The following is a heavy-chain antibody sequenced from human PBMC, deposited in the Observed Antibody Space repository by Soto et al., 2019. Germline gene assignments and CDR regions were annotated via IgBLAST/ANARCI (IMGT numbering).Heavy chain of an antibody. Sequence: AASVKVSCKASGYTFTSYDISWVRQAPGQGLEWMGWISAYNGNTNYAQKLQGRVTMTTDTSTSTAYMELRSLRSDDTAVYYCAREGYCSSTSCGTWFDPWGQGTLVTVSS. J-gene: IGHJ5*02. CDR3: AREGYCSSTSCGTWFDP. D-gene: IGHD2-2*01. CDR1: GYTFTSYD. CDR2: ISAYNGNT. V-gene: IGHV1-18*01.